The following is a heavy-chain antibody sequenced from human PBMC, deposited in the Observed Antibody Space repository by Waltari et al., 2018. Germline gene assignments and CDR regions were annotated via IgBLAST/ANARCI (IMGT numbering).Heavy chain of an antibody. CDR2: IYHSGST. CDR3: ATPSSIASQGAFDI. J-gene: IGHJ3*02. V-gene: IGHV4-38-2*01. D-gene: IGHD6-6*01. CDR1: GYSISSGYY. Sequence: QVQLQESGPGLVKPSETLSLTCAVSGYSISSGYYWGWIRQPPGKGLEWIGSIYHSGSTYYNPSLKSRVTISVDTPKNQFSLKLSSVTAADTAVYYCATPSSIASQGAFDIWGQGTMVTVSS.